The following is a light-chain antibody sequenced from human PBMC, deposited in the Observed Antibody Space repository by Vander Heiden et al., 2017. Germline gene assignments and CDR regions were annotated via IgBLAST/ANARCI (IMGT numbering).Light chain of an antibody. J-gene: IGLJ2*01. CDR3: QVWDSSSDHVV. V-gene: IGLV3-21*02. Sequence: SYVLAQPPSVSVAPGQTASITCGGNNIRGKSVHWYQQKPDHAPVVVVYDDRDRPSGIPERFSGSNSGNTATLTISRVEAGDEADYYCQVWDSSSDHVVFGGGTKLTVL. CDR1: NIRGKS. CDR2: DDR.